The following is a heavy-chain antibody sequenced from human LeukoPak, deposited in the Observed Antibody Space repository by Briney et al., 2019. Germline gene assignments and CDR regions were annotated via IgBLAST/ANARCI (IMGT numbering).Heavy chain of an antibody. J-gene: IGHJ4*02. V-gene: IGHV3-23*01. Sequence: GGSLRLSCAASGFTFSSYAMSWVRQAPGKGLEWVSAISGSGGSTYYADSVKGRFTIYRDNSKNTLYLQMNSLRAEDTAVYYCAKAPYDSSGYYYLDWGQGTLVTVSS. D-gene: IGHD3-22*01. CDR3: AKAPYDSSGYYYLD. CDR1: GFTFSSYA. CDR2: ISGSGGST.